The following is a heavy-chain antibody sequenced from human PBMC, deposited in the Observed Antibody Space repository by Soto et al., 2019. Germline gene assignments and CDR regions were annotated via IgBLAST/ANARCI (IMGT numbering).Heavy chain of an antibody. CDR3: ARGQLVRRWFDP. CDR1: GGSFSGYY. V-gene: IGHV4-34*01. D-gene: IGHD6-6*01. CDR2: INHSGST. J-gene: IGHJ5*02. Sequence: SETLSLTCAVYGGSFSGYYWSWIRQPPGKGLEWIGEINHSGSTNYNPSLKSRVTISVDTSKNQFSLKLSSVTAADTAVYYCARGQLVRRWFDPWGQGTLVTV.